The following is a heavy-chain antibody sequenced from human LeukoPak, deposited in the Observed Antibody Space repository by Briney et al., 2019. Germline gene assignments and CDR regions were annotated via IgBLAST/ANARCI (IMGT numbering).Heavy chain of an antibody. V-gene: IGHV3-30*02. CDR1: GFTFSSYG. J-gene: IGHJ4*02. D-gene: IGHD3-9*01. CDR3: AKDAHYDILTGQDGFDY. CDR2: IRYDGSNK. Sequence: GGSLRLSCAASGFTFSSYGMHWVRQAPGKGLEWVAFIRYDGSNKYYADSVKGRSTISRDNSKNTLYLQMNSLRAEDTAAYYCAKDAHYDILTGQDGFDYWGQGTLVTVSS.